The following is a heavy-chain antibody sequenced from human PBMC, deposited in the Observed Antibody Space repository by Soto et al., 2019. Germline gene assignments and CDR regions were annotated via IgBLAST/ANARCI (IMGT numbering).Heavy chain of an antibody. CDR1: GGSFSGYY. D-gene: IGHD2-8*01. CDR2: INHSGST. CDR3: ARRRVPRMAGFDY. Sequence: QVQLQQLGAGLLKPSETLSLTCAVYGGSFSGYYWSWIRQPPGKGLEWIGEINHSGSTNYNPSLKRRVTISVDTSKNQFSLKLSSVTAADTAVYYCARRRVPRMAGFDYWGQGTLVTVSS. J-gene: IGHJ4*02. V-gene: IGHV4-34*01.